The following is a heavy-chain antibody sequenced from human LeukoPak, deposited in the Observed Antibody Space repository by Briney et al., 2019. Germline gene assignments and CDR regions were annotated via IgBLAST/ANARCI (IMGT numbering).Heavy chain of an antibody. CDR2: INHSGST. V-gene: IGHV4-34*01. J-gene: IGHJ4*02. CDR1: GGSFSGYY. D-gene: IGHD1-1*01. CDR3: ARHFGRRDWYYFDY. Sequence: PSETLSLTCAVYGGSFSGYYWSWIRQPPGKGLEWIGEINHSGSTNYNPSLKSRVTISVDTSKNQFSLKLSSVTAADTAVYYCARHFGRRDWYYFDYWGQGTLVTVSS.